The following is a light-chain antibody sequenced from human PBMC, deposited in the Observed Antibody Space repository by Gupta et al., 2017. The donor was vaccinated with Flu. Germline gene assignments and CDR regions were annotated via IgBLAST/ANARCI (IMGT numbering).Light chain of an antibody. V-gene: IGLV2-23*01. CDR1: SSDVGRFNV. Sequence: TSSDVGRFNVVSWYQQHPGKAPKLIIYEARKRPSGVSNRFSGAKSGNTASLTISGLQAEDEADCFCCSYAGSDLYVFGTGTAVTIL. CDR3: CSYAGSDLYV. J-gene: IGLJ1*01. CDR2: EAR.